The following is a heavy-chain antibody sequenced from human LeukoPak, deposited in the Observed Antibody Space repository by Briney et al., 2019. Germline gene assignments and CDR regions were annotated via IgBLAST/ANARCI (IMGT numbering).Heavy chain of an antibody. Sequence: GASVKVSCKASGYTFTGYYMHWVRQAPGQGLEWMGWINPNSGGTNYAQKFQGWVTMTRDTSISTAYMELSRLRSDDTAVYYCATDQTAMVKQRRAYYYYGMDVWGQGTTVTVSS. V-gene: IGHV1-2*04. D-gene: IGHD5-18*01. CDR2: INPNSGGT. J-gene: IGHJ6*02. CDR3: ATDQTAMVKQRRAYYYYGMDV. CDR1: GYTFTGYY.